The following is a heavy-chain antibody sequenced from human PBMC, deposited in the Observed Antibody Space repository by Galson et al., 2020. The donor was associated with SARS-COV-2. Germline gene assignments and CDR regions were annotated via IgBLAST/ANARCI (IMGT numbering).Heavy chain of an antibody. CDR3: ARGLGTYYYDSGGYPRGDY. Sequence: SLRLSCAASGFTFSDYYMTWIRQAPGKGLEWVSHISSSGSTIYYADSVKGRFTISRDNAKNSLYLQMNSLRAEDTAVYYCARGLGTYYYDSGGYPRGDYWGQGTLVTVSS. J-gene: IGHJ4*02. D-gene: IGHD3-22*01. CDR2: ISSSGSTI. V-gene: IGHV3-11*01. CDR1: GFTFSDYY.